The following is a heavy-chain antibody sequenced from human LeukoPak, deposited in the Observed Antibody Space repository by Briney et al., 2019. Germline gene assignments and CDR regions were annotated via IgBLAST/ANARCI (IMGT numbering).Heavy chain of an antibody. J-gene: IGHJ4*02. V-gene: IGHV3-7*01. CDR3: ARDRGGVAPAAGDY. CDR1: GFTFSNYW. Sequence: PGGSLRLSCAASGFTFSNYWMTWVRQAPGKGLEWVANIKPDGSVGYYADSVKGRFTISRDNSKNTLYLQMNSLRAEDTAVYYCARDRGGVAPAAGDYWGQGTLVTVSS. D-gene: IGHD2-2*01. CDR2: IKPDGSVG.